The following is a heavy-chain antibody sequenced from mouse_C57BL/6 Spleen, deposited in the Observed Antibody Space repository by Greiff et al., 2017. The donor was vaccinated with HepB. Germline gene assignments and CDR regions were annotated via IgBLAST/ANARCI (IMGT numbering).Heavy chain of an antibody. J-gene: IGHJ2*01. D-gene: IGHD3-2*02. V-gene: IGHV1-69*01. CDR2: IDPSDSYT. Sequence: QVQLQQPGAELVMPGASVKLSCKASGYTFTSYWMHWVKQRPEQGLEWIGEIDPSDSYTNYNQKFKGKSTLTVDKSSSTAYMQLSSLTSEDSAVYYCARSDSSGYGGVDYWGQGTTLTVSS. CDR1: GYTFTSYW. CDR3: ARSDSSGYGGVDY.